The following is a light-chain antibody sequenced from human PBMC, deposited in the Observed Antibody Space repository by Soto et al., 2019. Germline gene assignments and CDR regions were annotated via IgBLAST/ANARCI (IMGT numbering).Light chain of an antibody. Sequence: DSQRAESRSTVAPSGGRILTITCRASRDISNFLAWYQQTPGKAPKLLLRGASSLNRGVPSRFSGGGPGTEFTLTLRSLQPDYFAPSYCQPTSASPRTFGQGTKVDIK. V-gene: IGKV1-12*01. CDR1: RDISNF. CDR3: QPTSASPRT. J-gene: IGKJ1*01. CDR2: GAS.